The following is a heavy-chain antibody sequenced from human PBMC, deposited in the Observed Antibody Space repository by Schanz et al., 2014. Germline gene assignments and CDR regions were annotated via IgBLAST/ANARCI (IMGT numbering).Heavy chain of an antibody. J-gene: IGHJ6*02. CDR3: AKEFSSSWWYGMDV. V-gene: IGHV3-23*04. CDR2: IRGSGGST. Sequence: VQLVESGGGVVQPGGSLRLSCAASGFTFSNYAMNLVRQAPGKGLKWVSGIRGSGGSTYYADSVKGRFTISRDNSKNTLYLRMNSLRAEDTAVYYCAKEFSSSWWYGMDVWGQGTTVTVSS. CDR1: GFTFSNYA. D-gene: IGHD6-13*01.